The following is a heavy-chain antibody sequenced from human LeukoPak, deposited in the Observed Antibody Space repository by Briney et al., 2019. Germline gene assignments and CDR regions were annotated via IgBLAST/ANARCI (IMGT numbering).Heavy chain of an antibody. CDR1: GGSLSSSSYH. CDR2: VFYSGST. J-gene: IGHJ4*02. CDR3: ARLWSTDCSGGSCPHQPNY. D-gene: IGHD2-15*01. V-gene: IGHV4-39*01. Sequence: SETLSLTCTVSGGSLSSSSYHWGWVRQPPGRGGEWLGSVFYSGSTYYNPSRKSRVTMSENTSKNQCSRKLSSVIPPDTAVYYCARLWSTDCSGGSCPHQPNYWGQGTLVTVSS.